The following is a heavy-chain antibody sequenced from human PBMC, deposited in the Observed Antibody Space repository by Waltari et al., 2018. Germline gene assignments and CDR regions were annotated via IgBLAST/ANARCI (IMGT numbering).Heavy chain of an antibody. V-gene: IGHV3-30-3*02. CDR3: VKDGNAAAGTGLQLN. CDR2: ISYDGRNK. D-gene: IGHD6-13*01. CDR1: GFTFSSYA. Sequence: QVQLVESGGGVVQPGRSLRLSCAASGFTFSSYAMHWVRQAPGKGLEVVAVISYDGRNKCYSDFVKCRFTISRDNSKNTLYLQMNSLRAEDTAVYYCVKDGNAAAGTGLQLNWGQGTLVTVSS. J-gene: IGHJ4*02.